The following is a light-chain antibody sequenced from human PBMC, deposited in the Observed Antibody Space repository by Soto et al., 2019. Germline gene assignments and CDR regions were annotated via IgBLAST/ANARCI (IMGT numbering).Light chain of an antibody. CDR2: GAS. V-gene: IGKV3-20*01. CDR3: QQYGSSQWT. J-gene: IGKJ1*01. CDR1: QSVSSSY. Sequence: EIVMTQSPGTLSLSPGERATLSCRASQSVSSSYLAWYQQKPGHAPRLLIYGASSRATGIPDRFSGSGSGTYFTITISSREAEDVAVYYCQQYGSSQWTFGEGTKVEIK.